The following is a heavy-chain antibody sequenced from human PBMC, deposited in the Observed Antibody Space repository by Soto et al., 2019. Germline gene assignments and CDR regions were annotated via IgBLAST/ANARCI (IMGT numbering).Heavy chain of an antibody. V-gene: IGHV3-49*03. J-gene: IGHJ4*02. CDR1: GFTFVDYA. CDR3: TRGYYDFWSGPKGLFDY. Sequence: GGSLRLSCTASGFTFVDYAMSWFRQAPGKGLEWVGFIRSKAYGGTTEYAASVKGRFTISRDDSKSIAYLQMNSLKTEDTAVYYCTRGYYDFWSGPKGLFDYWGQGTLVTVSS. D-gene: IGHD3-3*01. CDR2: IRSKAYGGTT.